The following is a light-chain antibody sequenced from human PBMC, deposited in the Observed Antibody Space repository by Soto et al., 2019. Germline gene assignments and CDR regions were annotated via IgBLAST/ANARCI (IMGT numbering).Light chain of an antibody. V-gene: IGKV3-11*01. J-gene: IGKJ2*01. CDR3: QQRLSWYT. CDR2: DAS. Sequence: IVLTQSPANLSLSPGERATLSFRASQTVRRYLAWYQQKPSQAPRLLIYDASNRATGVPARFSGSGAGTDFSLTISSVGAEDSAVYYCQQRLSWYTFGQGTRMEIK. CDR1: QTVRRY.